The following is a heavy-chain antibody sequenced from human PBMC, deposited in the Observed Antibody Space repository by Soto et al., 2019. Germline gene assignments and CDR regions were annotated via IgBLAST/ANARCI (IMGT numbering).Heavy chain of an antibody. Sequence: QVQLVESGGGVVQPGRSLRLSCAASGFTFSSYGMHWVRQAPGKGLEWVAVIWYDGSNKYYADSVKGRFTISRDNSKNTLYLQMNSLRAEDTAVYYCARDLLEWPGYFDYWGQGTLVTVS. J-gene: IGHJ4*02. CDR3: ARDLLEWPGYFDY. D-gene: IGHD3-3*01. CDR1: GFTFSSYG. V-gene: IGHV3-33*01. CDR2: IWYDGSNK.